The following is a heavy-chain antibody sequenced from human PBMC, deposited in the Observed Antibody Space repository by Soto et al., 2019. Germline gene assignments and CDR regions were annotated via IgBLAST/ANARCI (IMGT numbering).Heavy chain of an antibody. CDR1: GYTFTSYA. J-gene: IGHJ6*03. V-gene: IGHV1-3*01. D-gene: IGHD2-15*01. CDR3: ARDPVVVAATRYYYYYMXV. Sequence: ASVKVSCKASGYTFTSYAMHWVRQAPGQRLEWMGWINAGNGNTKYSQKFQGRVTITRDTSASTAYMELSSLRSEDTAVYYCARDPVVVAATRYYYYYMXVWGKGTTVTVSS. CDR2: INAGNGNT.